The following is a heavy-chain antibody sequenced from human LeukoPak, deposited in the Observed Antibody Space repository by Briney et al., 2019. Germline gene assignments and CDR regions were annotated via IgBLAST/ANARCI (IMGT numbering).Heavy chain of an antibody. CDR2: ISSNGGST. D-gene: IGHD3-3*01. CDR3: ASEITIFGVGDY. J-gene: IGHJ4*02. CDR1: GFTFSSYA. Sequence: GGSLRLSCAASGFTFSSYAMHWVRQAPGKGLEYVSAISSNGGSTYYANSVKGRFTISRDNSKNTLYLQMGSLRAEDMAVYYCASEITIFGVGDYWGQGTLVTVSS. V-gene: IGHV3-64*01.